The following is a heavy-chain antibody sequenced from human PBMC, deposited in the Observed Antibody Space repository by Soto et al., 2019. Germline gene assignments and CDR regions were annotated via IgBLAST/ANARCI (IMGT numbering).Heavy chain of an antibody. CDR2: ISGTGAST. V-gene: IGHV3-23*01. CDR3: TKDTLFGVVVVPTTLSDY. J-gene: IGHJ4*02. Sequence: GGSLRLSCAASGFTFSSYVMSWVRQVPGKGLEWVSSISGTGASTYYADSVKGRFTISRDNSKNTLYLQMNSLRAEDTAVYYCTKDTLFGVVVVPTTLSDYWGQGTLVTVSS. CDR1: GFTFSSYV. D-gene: IGHD2-2*01.